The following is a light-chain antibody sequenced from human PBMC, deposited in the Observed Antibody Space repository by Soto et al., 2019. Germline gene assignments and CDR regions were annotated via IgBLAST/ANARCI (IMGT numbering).Light chain of an antibody. J-gene: IGKJ3*01. V-gene: IGKV3-20*01. CDR1: QSVSSSY. Sequence: EIVLTQSPGTLSLSPGERATLSCRASQSVSSSYLAWYQQKPGQAPRLLIYGASSRATAIPDRFSGSGSGTDFTLTINRLEPEDFAVYYCQQYGSSPFTFGPGTKVDIK. CDR2: GAS. CDR3: QQYGSSPFT.